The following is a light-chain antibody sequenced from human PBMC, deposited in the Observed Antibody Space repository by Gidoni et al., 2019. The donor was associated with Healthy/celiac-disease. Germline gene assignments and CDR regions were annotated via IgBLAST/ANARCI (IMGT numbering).Light chain of an antibody. CDR2: DDS. Sequence: SYVLTQPPSVSVAPGKTARITRGGNDIRSKSVHWYQQQPGQAPVLVVYDDSDRPSGIPERFSGSNSGNTATLTIGRVEAWDEAVYYCQVWDSSSDHPVIFGGGTKLTVL. CDR3: QVWDSSSDHPVI. CDR1: DIRSKS. V-gene: IGLV3-21*03. J-gene: IGLJ2*01.